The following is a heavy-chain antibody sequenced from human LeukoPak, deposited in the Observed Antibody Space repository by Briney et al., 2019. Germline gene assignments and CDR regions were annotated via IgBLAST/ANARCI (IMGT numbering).Heavy chain of an antibody. D-gene: IGHD6-25*01. CDR1: GGSFSGYY. Sequence: SETLSLTCAVYGGSFSGYYSSWIRQPPGKGLEWIGEINHSGSTNYNPSLKSRVTISVDASKNQFSLKLSSVTAADTAVYYCAREAARIFDYWGQGTLVTVSS. J-gene: IGHJ4*02. CDR3: AREAARIFDY. CDR2: INHSGST. V-gene: IGHV4-34*01.